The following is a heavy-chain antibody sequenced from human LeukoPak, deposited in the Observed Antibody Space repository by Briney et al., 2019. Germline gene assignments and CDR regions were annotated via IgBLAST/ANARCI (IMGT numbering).Heavy chain of an antibody. J-gene: IGHJ4*02. CDR3: AREGGTVVIGRFDY. CDR1: GINFRASG. CDR2: IQTDGGDK. V-gene: IGHV3-30*02. D-gene: IGHD2-2*01. Sequence: GGSLRLSCAASGINFRASGMHWVRHAPGMGLELVTFIQTDGGDKKYAASVAGRFTISRDNSKNTVYLHMSSLRPDDTALYYCAREGGTVVIGRFDYWGQGTLVTVSS.